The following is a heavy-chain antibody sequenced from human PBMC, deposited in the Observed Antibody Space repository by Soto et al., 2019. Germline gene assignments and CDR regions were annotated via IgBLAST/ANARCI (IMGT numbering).Heavy chain of an antibody. Sequence: PGGSLRLSCAASGFTFSSYAMSWVRQAPGKGLEWVSAISGSGGSTYYADSVKGRFTISRDNSKNTLYLQMNSLRAEDTAVYYCAKDPQWLVLHAHYYFDYWGQGILVTAPQ. J-gene: IGHJ4*02. CDR3: AKDPQWLVLHAHYYFDY. CDR1: GFTFSSYA. CDR2: ISGSGGST. V-gene: IGHV3-23*01. D-gene: IGHD6-19*01.